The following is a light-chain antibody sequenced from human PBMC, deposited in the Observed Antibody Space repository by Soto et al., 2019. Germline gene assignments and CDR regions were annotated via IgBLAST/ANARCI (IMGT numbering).Light chain of an antibody. V-gene: IGKV3D-15*01. CDR2: GAS. CDR1: QSVSSSY. CDR3: QQYKDWPHT. Sequence: DIVLTQSPGTLSFSAGERATISCRASQSVSSSYLAWYQQKPGQAPRLLIYGASSRATGIPARFSGSGSGTEFTLTISSLQSEDFAVYYCQQYKDWPHTFGQGTKVDNK. J-gene: IGKJ1*01.